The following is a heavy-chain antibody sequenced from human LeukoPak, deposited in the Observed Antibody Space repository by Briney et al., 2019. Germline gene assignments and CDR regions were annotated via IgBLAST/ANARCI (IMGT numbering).Heavy chain of an antibody. Sequence: ASVKVSCKASGYTFTTYAMHWVRQAPGQGLEWMGWINTNTGNPTYAQGFTGRFVFSLDTSVSTAYLQISSLKAEDTAVYYCARAVSVFSGGSQGYYYGMDVWGQGTTVTVSS. CDR1: GYTFTTYA. J-gene: IGHJ6*02. CDR3: ARAVSVFSGGSQGYYYGMDV. D-gene: IGHD3-10*01. V-gene: IGHV7-4-1*02. CDR2: INTNTGNP.